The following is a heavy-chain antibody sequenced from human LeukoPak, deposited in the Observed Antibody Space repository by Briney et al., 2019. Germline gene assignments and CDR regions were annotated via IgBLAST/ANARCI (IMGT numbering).Heavy chain of an antibody. Sequence: SETLSPTCTVSGASISKDYWAWIRQPAGQGLEWIGRIWADGAPTYRPSLKSRVSISVDVSKNQFSLKLSSVTAADTAVYYCARVDSSGYNFDYWGQGTLVTVSS. CDR3: ARVDSSGYNFDY. J-gene: IGHJ4*02. CDR1: GASISKDY. V-gene: IGHV4-4*07. CDR2: IWADGAP. D-gene: IGHD3-22*01.